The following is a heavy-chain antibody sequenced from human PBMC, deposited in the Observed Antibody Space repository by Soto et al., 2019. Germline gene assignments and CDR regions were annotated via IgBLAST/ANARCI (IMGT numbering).Heavy chain of an antibody. Sequence: QVQLVQSGVELKKPGASVRVSCQASGYTFSNYGITRVRQAPGKGLEWVGWLSAYNANTKYAQKLQGRVTMTTDTSTKTVYMELRNLRSDDTAVYYCVKSGGEAELLILDYWGQGTRVTVAS. J-gene: IGHJ4*02. CDR1: GYTFSNYG. CDR3: VKSGGEAELLILDY. V-gene: IGHV1-18*04. D-gene: IGHD1-26*01. CDR2: LSAYNANT.